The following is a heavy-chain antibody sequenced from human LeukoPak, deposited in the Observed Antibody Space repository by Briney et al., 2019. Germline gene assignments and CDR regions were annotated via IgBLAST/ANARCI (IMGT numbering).Heavy chain of an antibody. V-gene: IGHV3-48*04. CDR1: GFTFSSYS. D-gene: IGHD3-3*01. Sequence: GGSLRLSCAASGFTFSSYSMNWVRQAPGKGLEWVSYISSSSSTIYYADSVKGRFTISRDNAKNSLYLQMNSLRAEDTAVYYCARMGYYDFWSGIQYPYSSPHYYYYYYMDVWGKGTTVTVSS. J-gene: IGHJ6*03. CDR3: ARMGYYDFWSGIQYPYSSPHYYYYYYMDV. CDR2: ISSSSSTI.